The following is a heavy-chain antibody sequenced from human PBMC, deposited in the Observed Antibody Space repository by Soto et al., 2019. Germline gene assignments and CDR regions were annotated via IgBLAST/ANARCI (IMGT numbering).Heavy chain of an antibody. CDR2: LYYGRSA. CDR1: GDSISSYY. D-gene: IGHD3-22*01. CDR3: ALRSMAVVPEY. V-gene: IGHV4-59*01. J-gene: IGHJ4*02. Sequence: QVQLQESGPGLVKPSETLSLTCAVSGDSISSYYCMWIRQPPGKGLESIGYLYYGRSANYNPSLKSRVPLSVDTSTILCSLTLSSMPAADTAVYYCALRSMAVVPEYWGQGTLVTVSS.